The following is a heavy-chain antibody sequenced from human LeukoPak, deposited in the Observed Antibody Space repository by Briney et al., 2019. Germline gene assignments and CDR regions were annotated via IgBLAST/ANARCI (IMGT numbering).Heavy chain of an antibody. V-gene: IGHV3-23*01. J-gene: IGHJ4*02. CDR1: GFTFSTFA. CDR3: ARVHSSSWFTY. CDR2: IFPSGGEI. D-gene: IGHD6-13*01. Sequence: GGSLRLSCAASGFTFSTFAMIWVRQPPGKGLEWVSSIFPSGGEIHYADSVRGRFTISRDNSKSTLSLQMNSLRAEDTAIYYCARVHSSSWFTYWGQGILVTVSS.